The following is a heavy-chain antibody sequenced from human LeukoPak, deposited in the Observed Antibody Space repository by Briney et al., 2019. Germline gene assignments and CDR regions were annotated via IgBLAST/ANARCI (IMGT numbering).Heavy chain of an antibody. V-gene: IGHV4-4*07. CDR2: IYISGST. D-gene: IGHD6-19*01. Sequence: SETLSLTCTVSGGSISSYYWSWIRQPAGKGLEWIGRIYISGSTNYNPSLKSRVTMSVDTSKNQFSLKLSSVTAADTAVYYCAGSPRQIGYSSGWYADYWGQGTLVTVSS. CDR3: AGSPRQIGYSSGWYADY. J-gene: IGHJ4*02. CDR1: GGSISSYY.